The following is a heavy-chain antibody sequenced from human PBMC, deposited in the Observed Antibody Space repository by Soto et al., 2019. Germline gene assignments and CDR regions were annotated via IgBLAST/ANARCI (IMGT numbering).Heavy chain of an antibody. V-gene: IGHV4-34*01. CDR1: GGSFSGYY. CDR3: ARQMRGPIPYFGWLSPVTS. CDR2: INHSGST. D-gene: IGHD3-9*01. Sequence: PSETLSLTCAVYGGSFSGYYWSWIRHPPGKGLEWIGEINHSGSTNYNPSLKSRVTMSLDASKNQFSMRLTSVTAADAAVYFCARQMRGPIPYFGWLSPVTSWGQGTQVTVSS. J-gene: IGHJ5*02.